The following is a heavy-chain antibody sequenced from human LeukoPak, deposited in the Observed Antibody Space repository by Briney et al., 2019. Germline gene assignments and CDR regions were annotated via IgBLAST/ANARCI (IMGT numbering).Heavy chain of an antibody. CDR2: ISSSGSTI. V-gene: IGHV3-11*01. CDR3: ARDSITMVRGVIISGWFDP. CDR1: GFTFSNYY. Sequence: GGSLRLSCAASGFTFSNYYMSWIRQAPGKGLEWVSYISSSGSTIYYADSVKGRFTISRDNAKNSLYLQMNSLRAEDTAVYYCARDSITMVRGVIISGWFDPWGQGTLVTVSS. J-gene: IGHJ5*02. D-gene: IGHD3-10*01.